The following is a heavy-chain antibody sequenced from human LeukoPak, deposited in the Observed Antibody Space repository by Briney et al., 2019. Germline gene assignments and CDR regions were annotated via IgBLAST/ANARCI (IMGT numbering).Heavy chain of an antibody. J-gene: IGHJ4*02. CDR3: ATTYYDSSGYYYLGY. CDR1: GGSFSGYY. CDR2: INHSGIT. Sequence: SETLSLTRAVYGGSFSGYYWSWIRQPPGKGLEWIGEINHSGITNYNPSLKSRVTISVDTSKNQFSLKLSSVTAADTAVYYCATTYYDSSGYYYLGYWGQGTLVTVSS. D-gene: IGHD3-22*01. V-gene: IGHV4-34*01.